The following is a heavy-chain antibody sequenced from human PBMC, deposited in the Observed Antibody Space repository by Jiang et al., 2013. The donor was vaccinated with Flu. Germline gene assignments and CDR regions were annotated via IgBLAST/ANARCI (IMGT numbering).Heavy chain of an antibody. J-gene: IGHJ4*02. CDR3: AHRRPYCSGGSCYDEYYFDY. D-gene: IGHD2-15*01. V-gene: IGHV2-5*01. CDR1: GFSLTTSGVG. Sequence: KPTQTLTLTCTFSGFSLTTSGVGVGWIRQPPGKALEWLALIYWNDDKRYSPSLKSRLTITKDTSKNQVVLTMTNMDPVDTATYYCAHRRPYCSGGSCYDEYYFDYWGQGTLVTVSS. CDR2: IYWNDDK.